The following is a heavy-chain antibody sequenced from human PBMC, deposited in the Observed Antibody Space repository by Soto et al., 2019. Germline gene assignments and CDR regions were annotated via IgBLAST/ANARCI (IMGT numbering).Heavy chain of an antibody. CDR2: INPATGAA. J-gene: IGHJ3*02. V-gene: IGHV1-2*02. CDR1: GYPVTAYY. Sequence: QLHLVQSGAVVKKPGASVTVSCSASGYPVTAYYMHWVRQAPGRGLEWMGGINPATGAAKYTQTFPGRVTITKDTSTSTGFMELGGLASEDTAGFYWARGGGVGVAGSAAFDMWGQGTVVTVSS. CDR3: ARGGGVGVAGSAAFDM. D-gene: IGHD3-3*01.